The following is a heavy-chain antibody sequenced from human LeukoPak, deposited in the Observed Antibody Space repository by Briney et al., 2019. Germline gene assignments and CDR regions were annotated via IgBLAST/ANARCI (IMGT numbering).Heavy chain of an antibody. CDR2: INTNTGNP. CDR3: ASRDIVVVPAARAYYGMDV. Sequence: ASVKVSCKASGYTFTSYAMNWVRQAPGQGLEWMGWINTNTGNPTYAQGFTGRFAFSLDTSVSTAYLQISSLKAEDTAVYYCASRDIVVVPAARAYYGMDVWGQGTTVTVSS. CDR1: GYTFTSYA. J-gene: IGHJ6*02. V-gene: IGHV7-4-1*02. D-gene: IGHD2-2*01.